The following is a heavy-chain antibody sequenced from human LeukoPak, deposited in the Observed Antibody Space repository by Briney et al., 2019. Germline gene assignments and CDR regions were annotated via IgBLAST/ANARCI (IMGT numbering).Heavy chain of an antibody. CDR2: ISSSSSTI. V-gene: IGHV3-48*01. CDR1: GFTFSSYS. Sequence: GGSLRLSCAASGFTFSSYSMNWVRQAPGRGLEWVSYISSSSSTIYYADSVKGRFTISRDNAKNSLYLQMNSLRGEDTAVYFCAKTPMTNGWYYFDYWGQGSLVTVSS. CDR3: AKTPMTNGWYYFDY. D-gene: IGHD6-19*01. J-gene: IGHJ4*02.